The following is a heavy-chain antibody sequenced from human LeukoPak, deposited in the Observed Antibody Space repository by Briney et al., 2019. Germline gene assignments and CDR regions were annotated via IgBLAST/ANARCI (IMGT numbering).Heavy chain of an antibody. J-gene: IGHJ5*02. Sequence: ASVKVSCKASGGTFSSYAISWARQAPGQGLEWMGWISTYNGNTNYAQKLQGRVTMTTDTSTSTAYMELRSLRSDDTAVYYCARDPDISTNWFDPWGQGTLVTVSS. CDR1: GGTFSSYA. CDR2: ISTYNGNT. CDR3: ARDPDISTNWFDP. D-gene: IGHD3-9*01. V-gene: IGHV1-18*01.